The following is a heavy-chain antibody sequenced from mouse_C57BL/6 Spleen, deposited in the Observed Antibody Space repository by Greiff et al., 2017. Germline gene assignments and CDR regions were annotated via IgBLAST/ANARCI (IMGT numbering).Heavy chain of an antibody. CDR2: IHPNSGST. J-gene: IGHJ3*01. CDR1: GYTFTSYW. CDR3: AGYGPFAY. V-gene: IGHV1-64*01. Sequence: VKLQQPGAELVKPGASVKLSCKASGYTFTSYWMHWVKQRPGQGLEWIGMIHPNSGSTNYNEKFKSKATLTVDKPSSTAYMQLSSLTSEDSAVYYCAGYGPFAYWGQGTLVTVSA. D-gene: IGHD1-2*01.